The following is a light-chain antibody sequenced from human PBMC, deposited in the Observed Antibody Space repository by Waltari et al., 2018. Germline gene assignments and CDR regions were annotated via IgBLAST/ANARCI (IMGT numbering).Light chain of an antibody. J-gene: IGKJ2*01. CDR2: GAS. Sequence: EIVLTQSPATLSLSPGERAALSCRASQSVRSTYLAWYQQKPGQAPRLLIYGASSRATGIPVRFSGSGSGTDFTLTISRLEPEDCAIYYCLHYDNSPLYTFGQGTKLEI. V-gene: IGKV3-20*01. CDR1: QSVRSTY. CDR3: LHYDNSPLYT.